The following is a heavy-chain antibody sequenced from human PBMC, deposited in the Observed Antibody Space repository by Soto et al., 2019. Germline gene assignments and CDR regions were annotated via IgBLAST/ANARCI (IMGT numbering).Heavy chain of an antibody. Sequence: PGGSLRLSCSASGFIFRSYTLYWVRQAPGKGLEFVSAISGNGSTTYYADSVKGRFTISRVNSRNALYLQMSSLRSEDTAVYYCVKGAYIYAYSAFDIWGHGTMVTVSS. CDR2: ISGNGSTT. D-gene: IGHD5-18*01. CDR3: VKGAYIYAYSAFDI. CDR1: GFIFRSYT. V-gene: IGHV3-64D*06. J-gene: IGHJ3*02.